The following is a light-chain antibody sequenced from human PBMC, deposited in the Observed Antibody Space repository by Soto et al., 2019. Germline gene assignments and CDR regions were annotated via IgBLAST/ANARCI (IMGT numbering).Light chain of an antibody. V-gene: IGKV2D-29*02. CDR2: EVS. CDR1: QSLLHITGETF. Sequence: DVVMTQTPLSLSVAPGQPASISCKSSQSLLHITGETFLFWYLQKPGQSPQLLIYEVSTRVSGVPYRFSGSGSGTDFTLEISRVEPDDVGIYYCIQSTQLPPNFGQGSRLGIE. J-gene: IGKJ5*01. CDR3: IQSTQLPPN.